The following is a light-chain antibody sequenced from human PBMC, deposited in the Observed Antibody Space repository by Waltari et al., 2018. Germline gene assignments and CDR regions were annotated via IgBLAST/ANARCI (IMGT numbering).Light chain of an antibody. V-gene: IGLV3-21*02. Sequence: SYVLIQPPSVSVAPGQTARITCGGTNVGSKSVHWYQQKPGQAPVLVVYDNSDRPSGIAERFSGSNSGNTATLTISRVEAGDEADYYCQVWDSSSDHLWVFGGGTKLTVL. CDR3: QVWDSSSDHLWV. CDR1: NVGSKS. J-gene: IGLJ3*02. CDR2: DNS.